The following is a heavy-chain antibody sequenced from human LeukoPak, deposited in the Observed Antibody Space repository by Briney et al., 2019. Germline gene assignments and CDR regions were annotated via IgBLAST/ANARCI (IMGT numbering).Heavy chain of an antibody. J-gene: IGHJ4*02. D-gene: IGHD3-3*02. Sequence: SETLSLTCTVSAGSISSTSHHWGWIRQSPGKGLEWIGSLYSGRTTYYNPSLDSRVTISVVTSKNQFSLRLNSVTAADTAVYYCASSNHFWSGYYLLDYWGQGTLVTVSS. V-gene: IGHV4-39*01. CDR3: ASSNHFWSGYYLLDY. CDR1: AGSISSTSHH. CDR2: LYSGRTT.